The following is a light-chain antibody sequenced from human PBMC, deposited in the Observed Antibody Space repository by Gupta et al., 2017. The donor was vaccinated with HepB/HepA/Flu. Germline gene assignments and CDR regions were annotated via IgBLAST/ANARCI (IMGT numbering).Light chain of an antibody. V-gene: IGLV2-14*02. CDR1: SCKVVNYNF. Sequence: HSALPQPASVSGSPGTSNTISCTGTSCKVVNYNFVAWLQQHSGKAHQLMIYEVTKRTSGVANRLSGSKAGTTASLTISGLQYEDEADYYGSSYTTSITRVFGGGTKLTVL. CDR2: EVT. CDR3: SSYTTSITRV. J-gene: IGLJ3*02.